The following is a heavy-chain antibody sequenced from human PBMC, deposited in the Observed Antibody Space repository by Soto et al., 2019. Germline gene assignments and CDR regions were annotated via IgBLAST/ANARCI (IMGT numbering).Heavy chain of an antibody. CDR2: VYHNGGA. Sequence: SETLSLTCTVSGVSIHNSHSFWAWIRQPPGKGLQFIASVYHNGGAHYNSSLKSRVTISVDTANNQVSLRMRSLTAADTAFYYCGRVVEGATRHTDPDSCGPGILLTVYS. V-gene: IGHV4-39*01. J-gene: IGHJ5*01. CDR3: GRVVEGATRHTDPDS. CDR1: GVSIHNSHSF. D-gene: IGHD2-21*01.